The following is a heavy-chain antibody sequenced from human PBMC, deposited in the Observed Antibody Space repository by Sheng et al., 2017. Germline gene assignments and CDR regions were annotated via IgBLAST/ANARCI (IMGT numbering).Heavy chain of an antibody. J-gene: IGHJ4*02. CDR1: GFTVSSNY. V-gene: IGHV3-66*02. D-gene: IGHD6-13*01. Sequence: EVQLVESGGGLVQPGGSLRLSCAASGFTVSSNYMSWVRQAPGKGLEWVSVIYSGGSTYYADSVKGRFTISRDNSKNTLYLQMNSLRAEDTAVYYCARIGFSSSSDHPECWGQGTLVTVSS. CDR3: ARIGFSSSSDHPEC. CDR2: IYSGGST.